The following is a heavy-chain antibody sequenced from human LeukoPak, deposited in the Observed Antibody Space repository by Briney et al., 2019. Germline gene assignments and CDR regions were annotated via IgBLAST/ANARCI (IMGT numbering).Heavy chain of an antibody. J-gene: IGHJ4*02. CDR3: ARDSTWQLDY. Sequence: PGGSLRLSCTASGFTFSTHWMTWVRQPPGKGLEWVANIKEDGSVKYYVDSEKGRFTISRDNTKNALYLQMNSLRADDTAVYFCARDSTWQLDYWGQGTLVTVSS. V-gene: IGHV3-7*03. CDR2: IKEDGSVK. CDR1: GFTFSTHW. D-gene: IGHD5-12*01.